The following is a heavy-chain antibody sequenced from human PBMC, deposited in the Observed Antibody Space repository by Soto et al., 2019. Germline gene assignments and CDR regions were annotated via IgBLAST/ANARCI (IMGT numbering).Heavy chain of an antibody. J-gene: IGHJ4*02. CDR3: AKEFTDYDILTGYPFDY. CDR2: ISGSGGST. Sequence: EVQLLESGGGLVQPGGSLRLSCAASGFTFSSYAMSWVRQAPGKGLEWVSAISGSGGSTYYADSVTGRFTISRYNSKNTLYLQMNSLRAEDTSVYYCAKEFTDYDILTGYPFDYWGQGTLVTVSS. V-gene: IGHV3-23*01. CDR1: GFTFSSYA. D-gene: IGHD3-9*01.